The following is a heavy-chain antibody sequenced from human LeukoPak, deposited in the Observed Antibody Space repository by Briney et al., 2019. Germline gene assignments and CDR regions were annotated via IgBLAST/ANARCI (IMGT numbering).Heavy chain of an antibody. CDR2: INHSGST. CDR3: ARHGSITMVRGVIITPNWFDP. V-gene: IGHV4-34*01. Sequence: PSETLSLTCAVYGGSFSGYYWSWIRQPPGKGLEWIGEINHSGSTNYNPSLKSRVTISVDTSKNQFSLKLSSVTAADTAVYYCARHGSITMVRGVIITPNWFDPWGQGTLVTVSS. CDR1: GGSFSGYY. J-gene: IGHJ5*02. D-gene: IGHD3-10*01.